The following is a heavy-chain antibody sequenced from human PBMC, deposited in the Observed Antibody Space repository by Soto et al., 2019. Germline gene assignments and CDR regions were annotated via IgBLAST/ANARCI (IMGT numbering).Heavy chain of an antibody. Sequence: QLQLQESGPGLVKPSQTLSLACTFSGGSFSSGGYYWSWIHQLPGKGLEWIGYIYYSGSTYYNPSLKSRFTISLDTSKNQFSLKLSSVTAADTAVYYCARATSFSGHHGYWGQGTLVTVSS. CDR3: ARATSFSGHHGY. CDR2: IYYSGST. D-gene: IGHD2-8*02. J-gene: IGHJ4*02. V-gene: IGHV4-31*03. CDR1: GGSFSSGGYY.